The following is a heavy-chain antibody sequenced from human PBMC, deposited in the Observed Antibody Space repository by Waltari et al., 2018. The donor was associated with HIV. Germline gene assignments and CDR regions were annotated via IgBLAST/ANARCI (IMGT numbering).Heavy chain of an antibody. CDR2: SKEDGSET. CDR1: GFSFSNYG. V-gene: IGHV3-7*01. D-gene: IGHD3-3*01. J-gene: IGHJ4*02. Sequence: EVQLVESGGGLVRPGGSLRLSCEASGFSFSNYGMHWVRTRPGKGLEWVANSKEDGSETHYVDSGKGRFTISRDDAKNSLYLQMNSLTADDTAVYFCVRGEKERMLRFLEYLPSGNFDYWGQGTLVTVSS. CDR3: VRGEKERMLRFLEYLPSGNFDY.